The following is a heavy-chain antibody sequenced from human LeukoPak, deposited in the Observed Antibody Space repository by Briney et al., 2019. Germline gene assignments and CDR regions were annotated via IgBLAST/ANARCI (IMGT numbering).Heavy chain of an antibody. CDR1: GFTFSNYG. V-gene: IGHV3-33*01. J-gene: IGHJ4*02. CDR3: ARGWLVTTYFDY. CDR2: IWYDGSNK. Sequence: PGGSLRLSCAASGFTFSNYGMHWVRQAPGKGLEWVAVIWYDGSNKYYADSVKGRFTISRDNSKNTLYLQMNSLRAEDTAVYYCARGWLVTTYFDYWGQGTLVTVSS. D-gene: IGHD6-19*01.